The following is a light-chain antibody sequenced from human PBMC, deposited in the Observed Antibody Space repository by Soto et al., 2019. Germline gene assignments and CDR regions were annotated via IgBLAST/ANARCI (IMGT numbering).Light chain of an antibody. Sequence: IVLTLSPGTLSLPTGERATLTCRASQSVSSSYLAWYQQKRGQAPRLLFYGTSSRATGIPDRFSGSGSGTDFTLTISRLEPEDFAMYYCQQVGSAPPISLGEGTLLAI. CDR2: GTS. CDR3: QQVGSAPPIS. CDR1: QSVSSSY. V-gene: IGKV3-20*01. J-gene: IGKJ5*01.